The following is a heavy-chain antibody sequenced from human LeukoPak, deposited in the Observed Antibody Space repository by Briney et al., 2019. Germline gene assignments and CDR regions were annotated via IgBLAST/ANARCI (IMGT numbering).Heavy chain of an antibody. CDR3: ARATAAVIFFDQ. V-gene: IGHV1-69*04. D-gene: IGHD6-13*01. J-gene: IGHJ4*02. CDR1: GDTFSSYA. Sequence: GSSVKVSCKASGDTFSSYAIDWVRQAPGRGLEWMERIIPILDISNYAQKFQGRVTITADKSTNTAYMELNSLRSEDTAVYYCARATAAVIFFDQWGQGTLVTVSS. CDR2: IIPILDIS.